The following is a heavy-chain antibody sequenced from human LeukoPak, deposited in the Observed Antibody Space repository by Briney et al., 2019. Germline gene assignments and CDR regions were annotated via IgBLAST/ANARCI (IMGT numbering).Heavy chain of an antibody. Sequence: ASVKVSCKASGYTFTSYGISWVRQAPGQGLEWMGWISAYNGNTNYAQKLQGRVTMTTDTSTSTAYMELRSLRPDDTAVYYCARDRRDYYDSSGHTGFDYWGQGTLVTVSS. CDR3: ARDRRDYYDSSGHTGFDY. D-gene: IGHD3-22*01. CDR1: GYTFTSYG. CDR2: ISAYNGNT. V-gene: IGHV1-18*01. J-gene: IGHJ4*02.